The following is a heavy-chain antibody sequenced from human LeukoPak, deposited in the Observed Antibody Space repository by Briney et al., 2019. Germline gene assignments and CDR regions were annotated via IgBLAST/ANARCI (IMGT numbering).Heavy chain of an antibody. CDR2: IKQDGSEK. D-gene: IGHD6-13*01. CDR3: AKDQKQLGRLGY. V-gene: IGHV3-7*01. Sequence: GGSLRLSCAASGFTFGSYWMSWVRQAPGKGLEWVANIKQDGSEKYYVDSVKGRFTISRDNAKNSLYLQMNSLRAEDTAVYYCAKDQKQLGRLGYWGQGTLVTVSS. CDR1: GFTFGSYW. J-gene: IGHJ4*02.